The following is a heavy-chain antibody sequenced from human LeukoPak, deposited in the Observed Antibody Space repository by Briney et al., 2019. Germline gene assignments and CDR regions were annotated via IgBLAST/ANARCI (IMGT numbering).Heavy chain of an antibody. Sequence: GGSLRLSCAASGFTFSTYGMTWVRQAPGKGLEWVSAISGSGDSTFYADSVKGRFTISRDNSKNTLYLQMNSLRAEDTAVYYCTTSPAPGVDYWGQGTLVTVSS. V-gene: IGHV3-23*01. J-gene: IGHJ4*02. CDR1: GFTFSTYG. D-gene: IGHD1-14*01. CDR2: ISGSGDST. CDR3: TTSPAPGVDY.